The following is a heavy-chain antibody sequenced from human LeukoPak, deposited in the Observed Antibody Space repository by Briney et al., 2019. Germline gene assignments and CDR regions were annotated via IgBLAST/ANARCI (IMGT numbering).Heavy chain of an antibody. CDR3: AREYYFDNSGYYGVGDY. CDR2: FNPNSGGT. V-gene: IGHV1-2*02. J-gene: IGHJ4*02. CDR1: GYTFTAYY. D-gene: IGHD3-22*01. Sequence: ASVKVSCKASGYTFTAYYIHWARQAPGQGLEWMGWFNPNSGGTNYAQEFQGRVTMTRDTSISTAYMELSRLRSDDTAVYYCAREYYFDNSGYYGVGDYWGQGTLVTVSS.